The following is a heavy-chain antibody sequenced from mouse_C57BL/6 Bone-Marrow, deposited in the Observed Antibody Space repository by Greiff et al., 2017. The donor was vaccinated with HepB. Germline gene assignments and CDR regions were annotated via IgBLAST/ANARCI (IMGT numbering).Heavy chain of an antibody. Sequence: VKLMESGPELVKPGASVKISCKASGYTFTDYYINWVKQRPGQGLEWIGWIFPGSGSTYYNEKFKGKATLTVDKSSSTAYMLLSSLTSEDSAVYFCARPGLLWYPWFAYWGQGTLVTVSA. V-gene: IGHV1-75*01. CDR2: IFPGSGST. D-gene: IGHD2-1*01. J-gene: IGHJ3*01. CDR1: GYTFTDYY. CDR3: ARPGLLWYPWFAY.